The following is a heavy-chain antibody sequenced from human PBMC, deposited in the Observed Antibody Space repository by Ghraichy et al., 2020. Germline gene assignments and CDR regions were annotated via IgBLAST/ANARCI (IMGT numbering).Heavy chain of an antibody. CDR2: INHSGST. J-gene: IGHJ6*03. CDR1: GGSFSGYY. Sequence: SETLSLTCAVYGGSFSGYYWSWIRQPPGKGLEWIGEINHSGSTNYNPSLKSRVTISVDTSKNQFSLKLSSVTAADTAVYYCARGRGMITFDYYYYMDVWGKGTTVTVSS. CDR3: ARGRGMITFDYYYYMDV. V-gene: IGHV4-34*01. D-gene: IGHD3-16*01.